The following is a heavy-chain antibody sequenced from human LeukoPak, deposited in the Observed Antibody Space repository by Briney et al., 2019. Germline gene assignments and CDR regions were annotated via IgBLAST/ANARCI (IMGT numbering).Heavy chain of an antibody. Sequence: SETLSLTCAVSGYSISSGYYWGWVRQPPGKGLEWIGSIYHSGNSYYNPSLRCRVTISVDTSKNQFFLKVSSVTAADTAVYYCARRAGSGWPTFDYWGQGTLVTVSS. V-gene: IGHV4-38-2*01. CDR3: ARRAGSGWPTFDY. J-gene: IGHJ4*02. CDR2: IYHSGNS. CDR1: GYSISSGYY. D-gene: IGHD6-19*01.